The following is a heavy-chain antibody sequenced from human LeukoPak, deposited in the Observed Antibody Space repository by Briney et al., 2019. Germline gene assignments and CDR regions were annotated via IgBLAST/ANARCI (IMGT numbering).Heavy chain of an antibody. CDR3: ATNYYDSSGYSELGY. D-gene: IGHD3-22*01. CDR1: GASISSGSNY. V-gene: IGHV4-39*07. Sequence: SETLSLTCSVSGASISSGSNYWGWIRQPPGKGLEWIGEINHSGSTNYNPSLKSRVTISVDTSKNQFSLKLSSVTAADTAVYYCATNYYDSSGYSELGYWGQGTLVTVSS. J-gene: IGHJ4*02. CDR2: INHSGST.